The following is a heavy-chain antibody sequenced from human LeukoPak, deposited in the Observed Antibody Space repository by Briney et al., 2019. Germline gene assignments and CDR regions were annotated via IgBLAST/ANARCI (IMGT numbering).Heavy chain of an antibody. D-gene: IGHD4-17*01. V-gene: IGHV3-21*01. Sequence: GGSLRLSCAASGFTFSSYSMNWVRQAPGKGLEWVSSISSSSSYIYYADSVKSRFTISRENAKNSLYLQMNSLRAEDTAVYYCARVGRTVPPSTGDYWGQGTLVTVSS. J-gene: IGHJ4*02. CDR3: ARVGRTVPPSTGDY. CDR1: GFTFSSYS. CDR2: ISSSSSYI.